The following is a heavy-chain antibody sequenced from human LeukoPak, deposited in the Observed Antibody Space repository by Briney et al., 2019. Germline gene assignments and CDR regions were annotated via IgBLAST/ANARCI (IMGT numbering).Heavy chain of an antibody. CDR3: ARLIRPEYYFDY. Sequence: PGGSLRLSCVASGFTFSNYWMSWVRQAPGKGLECVANIKEDGSEKYYVDSVKGRFTISRDNAKNSLYLQMNSLRAEDTAVYYCARLIRPEYYFDYWGQGTLVTVSS. CDR2: IKEDGSEK. D-gene: IGHD3-3*02. CDR1: GFTFSNYW. V-gene: IGHV3-7*01. J-gene: IGHJ4*02.